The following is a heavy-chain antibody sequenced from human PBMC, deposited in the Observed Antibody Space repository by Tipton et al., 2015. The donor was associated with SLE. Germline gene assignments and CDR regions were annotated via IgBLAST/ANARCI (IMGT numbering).Heavy chain of an antibody. CDR3: ARLGGGVVTPRDALDI. CDR2: IYSSGST. D-gene: IGHD4-23*01. Sequence: TLSLTCNVSGGSISSDVHYLNLIRQPAGKGLEWIGLIYSSGSTNYNPSLKSRVTISIDKSKNQFSLNLNSVTAADTAVYYCARLGGGVVTPRDALDIRGQGTMVTVSS. CDR1: GGSISSDVHY. V-gene: IGHV4-61*02. J-gene: IGHJ3*02.